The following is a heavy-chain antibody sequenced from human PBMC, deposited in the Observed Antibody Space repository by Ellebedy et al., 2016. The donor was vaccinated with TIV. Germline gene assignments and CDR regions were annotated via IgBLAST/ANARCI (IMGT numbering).Heavy chain of an antibody. Sequence: MPSETLSLTCGVSGGSISVEGYYWNFIRRHPGKGLEWIGYIYYSGNTNYNPSLKSRLTISVDKSKNQFSLNLSSVTAADTAVYYCARTDDPAGHGDYYGMDVWGLGTTVTVSS. CDR1: GGSISVEGYY. V-gene: IGHV4-61*05. D-gene: IGHD3-16*01. J-gene: IGHJ6*02. CDR3: ARTDDPAGHGDYYGMDV. CDR2: IYYSGNT.